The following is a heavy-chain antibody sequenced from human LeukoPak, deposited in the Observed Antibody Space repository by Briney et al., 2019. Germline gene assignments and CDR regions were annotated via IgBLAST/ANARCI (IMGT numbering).Heavy chain of an antibody. CDR1: GFTLNDHY. CDR3: ARGMVTALDY. Sequence: PGGSLRLSCAASGFTLNDHYMDWVRQAPGKGLEWVGRTRNKAYSYTTEYAASVKGRFTISRDDSKNSLYLQMNSLKAEDTAVYYCARGMVTALDYWGQGTLVTFAS. CDR2: TRNKAYSYTT. J-gene: IGHJ4*02. D-gene: IGHD2-21*02. V-gene: IGHV3-72*01.